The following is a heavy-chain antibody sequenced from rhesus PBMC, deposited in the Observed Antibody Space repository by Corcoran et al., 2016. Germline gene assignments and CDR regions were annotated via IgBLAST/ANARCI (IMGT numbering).Heavy chain of an antibody. CDR3: TRDKSGGFDS. CDR2: ISPYNGNK. J-gene: IGHJ4*01. Sequence: QVQLVQSGGEIKPPGASVKLSCKASGYSFTSHYIQWVRQAPGQGLEWRGQISPYNGNKPYAQTFQGRVTITTDTSTSTAYMALSSLRSEDTAGYYCTRDKSGGFDSWGQGVLVIVSS. CDR1: GYSFTSHY. V-gene: IGHV1-180*01.